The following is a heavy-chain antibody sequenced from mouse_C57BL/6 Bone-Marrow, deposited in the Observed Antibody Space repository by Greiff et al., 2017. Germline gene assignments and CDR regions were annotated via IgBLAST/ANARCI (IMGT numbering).Heavy chain of an antibody. CDR2: IDPETGGT. Sequence: QVQLKQSGAELVRPGASVTLSCKASGYTFTDYEMHWVKQTPVRGLEWIGAIDPETGGTAYNQKFKGKAILTADKSSSTAYMELSSLTSEDSAVYYGTRDSSGYPYFDYWGQGTTLTVSS. J-gene: IGHJ2*01. CDR1: GYTFTDYE. CDR3: TRDSSGYPYFDY. V-gene: IGHV1-15*01. D-gene: IGHD3-2*02.